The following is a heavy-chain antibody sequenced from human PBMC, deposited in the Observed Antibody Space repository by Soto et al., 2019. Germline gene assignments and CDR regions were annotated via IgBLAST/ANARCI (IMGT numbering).Heavy chain of an antibody. CDR1: GFTFSSYG. CDR2: IWYDGSNK. CDR3: ARDLGGMDV. V-gene: IGHV3-33*01. Sequence: QVQLVESGGGVVQPGRSLRLSCAASGFTFSSYGMHWVRQAPGKGLEWVAVIWYDGSNKYYADSVKGRFTISRDNYKNTLYLQMNSLRAEDTAVYYCARDLGGMDVWGQGTTVTVSS. J-gene: IGHJ6*02.